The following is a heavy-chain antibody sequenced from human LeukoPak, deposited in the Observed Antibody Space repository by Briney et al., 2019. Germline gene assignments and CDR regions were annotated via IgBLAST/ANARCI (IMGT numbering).Heavy chain of an antibody. CDR2: IYYSGST. V-gene: IGHV4-59*12. J-gene: IGHJ5*02. CDR1: GGSISSYY. Sequence: SETLSLTCTVSGGSISSYYWSWIRQPPGKGLEWIGYIYYSGSTNYNPSLKSRVTISVDTSKNQFSLKPSSVTAADTAVYYCAAIAVASNWFDPWGQGTLVTVSS. D-gene: IGHD6-19*01. CDR3: AAIAVASNWFDP.